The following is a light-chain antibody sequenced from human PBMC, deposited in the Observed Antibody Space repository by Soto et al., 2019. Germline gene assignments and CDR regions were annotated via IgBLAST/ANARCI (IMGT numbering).Light chain of an antibody. CDR2: STY. CDR1: TSNIGSNH. V-gene: IGLV1-47*02. J-gene: IGLJ2*01. Sequence: QSVLTQPPSVSGTPGQRVTISCSGSTSNIGSNHVNWYQQLPGTAPKLLIYSTYRRPSGVPDRFSASKSGTSASLAISGLRSEDEADFYCSSYTSSSTLFGGGTKLTVL. CDR3: SSYTSSSTL.